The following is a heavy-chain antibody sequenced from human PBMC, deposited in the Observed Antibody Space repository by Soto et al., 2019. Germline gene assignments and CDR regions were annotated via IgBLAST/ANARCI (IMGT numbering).Heavy chain of an antibody. CDR2: ISYDGSNK. CDR3: ARSPYSGYDFSWFDP. V-gene: IGHV3-30*03. J-gene: IGHJ5*02. D-gene: IGHD5-12*01. Sequence: GGSLRLSCAASGFTFSSYGMHWVRQAPGKGLEWVAVISYDGSNKYYADSVKGRFTISRDNSKNTLYLQMNSLRAEDTAVYYCARSPYSGYDFSWFDPWGQGTLVTVSS. CDR1: GFTFSSYG.